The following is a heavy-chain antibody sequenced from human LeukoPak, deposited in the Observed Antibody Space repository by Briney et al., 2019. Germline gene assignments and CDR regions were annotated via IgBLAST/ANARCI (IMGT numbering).Heavy chain of an antibody. CDR2: IYYSGST. CDR1: GGSISSYY. Sequence: SETLSLTCAVSGGSISSYYWSWIRQPPGKGLEWIGYIYYSGSTNYNPSLKSRVTISVDTSKNQFSLKLSSVPAADTAVYYCARLELRYGAFDIWGQGTMVTVSS. CDR3: ARLELRYGAFDI. V-gene: IGHV4-59*08. D-gene: IGHD1-7*01. J-gene: IGHJ3*02.